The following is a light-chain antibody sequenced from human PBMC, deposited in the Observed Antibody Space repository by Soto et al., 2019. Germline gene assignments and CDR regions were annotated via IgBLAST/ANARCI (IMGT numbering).Light chain of an antibody. CDR2: AAS. V-gene: IGKV1-39*01. J-gene: IGKJ1*01. CDR3: QQSYSTPWT. CDR1: QTIDSY. Sequence: DIQLTQSPPSLSATVGDRVTITCRASQTIDSYLNWYQQKPGKAPKLLIYAASSLQSGVPSRFSGSGSGTDFTLTISSLQPEDFATYYGQQSYSTPWTFGQGTKVDIK.